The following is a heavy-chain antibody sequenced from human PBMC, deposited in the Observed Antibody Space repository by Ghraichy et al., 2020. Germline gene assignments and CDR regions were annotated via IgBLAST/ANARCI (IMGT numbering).Heavy chain of an antibody. CDR2: IYHTGKT. CDR1: GDSIDSAGYY. V-gene: IGHV4-31*03. CDR3: ARADY. Sequence: SETLSPTCTVSGDSIDSAGYYWGWIRQRQGQGLEWIGYIYHTGKTYYNASLQSRASISMDMSKNQFSLKLTSVTVADTAVYYCARADYWGRGILVTVSS. J-gene: IGHJ4*02.